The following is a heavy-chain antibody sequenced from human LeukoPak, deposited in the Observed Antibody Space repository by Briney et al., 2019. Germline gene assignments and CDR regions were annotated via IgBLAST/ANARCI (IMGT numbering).Heavy chain of an antibody. D-gene: IGHD4-11*01. CDR3: ANDDSSFDYYYYGMDV. CDR2: ISGSGGST. J-gene: IGHJ6*02. Sequence: GGSLRLSCAASGFTFSSYAMSWVRQAPGKGLEWVSSISGSGGSTYYADCVKGRFTISRDNSKNTLYLQMNSLRVEDTAVYYCANDDSSFDYYYYGMDVWGQGTTVTVSS. V-gene: IGHV3-23*01. CDR1: GFTFSSYA.